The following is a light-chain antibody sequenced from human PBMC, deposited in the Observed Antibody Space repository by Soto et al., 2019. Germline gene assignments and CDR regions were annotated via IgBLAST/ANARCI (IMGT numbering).Light chain of an antibody. CDR3: QQYNDWPRT. CDR2: GAS. CDR1: QSVSSN. V-gene: IGKV3-15*01. Sequence: EILMTQSPATLSVSPGDRVTLSCRASQSVSSNLAWFQQKPGQPPRLLFYGASTVDTGLPPRFSGSGSGTEFTLTISSLQSEDFAIYYCQQYNDWPRTFGQGTKVESK. J-gene: IGKJ1*01.